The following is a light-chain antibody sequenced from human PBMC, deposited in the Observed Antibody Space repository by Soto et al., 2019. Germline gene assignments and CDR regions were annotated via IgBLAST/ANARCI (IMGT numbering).Light chain of an antibody. Sequence: QSALTQPRSVSGSPGQSVTISCTGTSSDVGGYNYVSWYQQHPGKAPKLMIYYFSQRPSGVPDRFSGSKSGNTASLTISGLQAEDEADYYCCSYAGSYTLVFGGGTKLTVL. CDR1: SSDVGGYNY. J-gene: IGLJ2*01. V-gene: IGLV2-11*01. CDR3: CSYAGSYTLV. CDR2: YFS.